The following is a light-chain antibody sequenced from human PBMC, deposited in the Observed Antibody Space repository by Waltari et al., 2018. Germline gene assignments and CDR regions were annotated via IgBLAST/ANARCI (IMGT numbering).Light chain of an antibody. CDR1: ETIRLY. J-gene: IGKJ4*01. Sequence: DIQTTQSPSSLSASVGDRVTITCRASETIRLYLNWYQQKPGKAPKLLINTASRLQSGVPSRFSGSGSGTDFTLTISTLQHEDFATYYCQQSYSIPLTFGGGTKVEIK. CDR2: TAS. CDR3: QQSYSIPLT. V-gene: IGKV1-39*01.